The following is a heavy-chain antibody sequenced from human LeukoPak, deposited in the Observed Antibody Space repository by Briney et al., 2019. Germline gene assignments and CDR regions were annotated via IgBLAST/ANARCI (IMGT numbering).Heavy chain of an antibody. J-gene: IGHJ4*02. CDR2: IIPIFGTA. D-gene: IGHD3-10*01. V-gene: IGHV1-69*06. CDR1: GGTFSSYA. Sequence: VASVKVSCKASGGTFSSYAIGWVRQAPGQGLEWMGGIIPIFGTANYAQKFQGRVTITADKSTSTAYMELSSLRSEDTAVYYCARDLALYGSGSFGFYYWGQGTLVTVSS. CDR3: ARDLALYGSGSFGFYY.